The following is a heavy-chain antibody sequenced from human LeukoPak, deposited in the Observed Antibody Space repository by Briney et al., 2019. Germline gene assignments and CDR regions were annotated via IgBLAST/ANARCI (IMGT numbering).Heavy chain of an antibody. V-gene: IGHV4-59*01. J-gene: IGHJ6*03. CDR1: GGSISSYY. CDR2: IYYSGST. Sequence: PSETLSLTCTVSGGSISSYYWSWIRQPPGKGLEWIGYIYYSGSTNYNPSLKGRVTISVDTSKNQFSLKLSSVTAADTAVYYCARGDGYSGYDPRDYYYYMDVWGKGTTATISS. CDR3: ARGDGYSGYDPRDYYYYMDV. D-gene: IGHD5-12*01.